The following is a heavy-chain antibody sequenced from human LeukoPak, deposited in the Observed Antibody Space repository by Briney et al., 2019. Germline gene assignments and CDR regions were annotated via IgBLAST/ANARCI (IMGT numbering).Heavy chain of an antibody. V-gene: IGHV1-69*01. CDR3: ARGGVYGGSYVYFDY. CDR2: IIPIFGTA. D-gene: IGHD1-26*01. Sequence: ASVKVSCKASGGTFSSYAISWVRQAPGQGPEWMGGIIPIFGTANYAQKFQGRVTITADESTSTAYMELRSLRSDDTAVYYCARGGVYGGSYVYFDYWGQGTLVSVSS. J-gene: IGHJ4*02. CDR1: GGTFSSYA.